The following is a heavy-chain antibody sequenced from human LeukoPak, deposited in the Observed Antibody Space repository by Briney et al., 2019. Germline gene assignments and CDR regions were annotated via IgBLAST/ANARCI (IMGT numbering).Heavy chain of an antibody. CDR3: AKDMAVAAHDAFDI. Sequence: PGGSLRLSCAASGFTFSSYGMRWVRQAPGKGLEWVAFIRYDGSNKYYADSVKGRFTISRDNSKNTLYLQMNSLRAEDTAVYYCAKDMAVAAHDAFDIWGQGTMVTVSS. V-gene: IGHV3-30*02. CDR2: IRYDGSNK. CDR1: GFTFSSYG. D-gene: IGHD6-19*01. J-gene: IGHJ3*02.